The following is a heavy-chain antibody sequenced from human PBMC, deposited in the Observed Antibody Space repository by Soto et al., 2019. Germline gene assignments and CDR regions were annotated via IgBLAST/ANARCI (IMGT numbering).Heavy chain of an antibody. D-gene: IGHD1-20*01. Sequence: SGPTLVNPTPTLTLTCTFSGFSLTSPGMCVSWIRQSPGKALEWLALIERDDDDKYYSTSLKTRLTISKDTRKNQVVLTMANMEPADTATYYCARSIRGPRRFNGMDVWGQGTTVTVSS. CDR2: IERDDDDK. V-gene: IGHV2-70*13. CDR3: ARSIRGPRRFNGMDV. CDR1: GFSLTSPGMC. J-gene: IGHJ6*02.